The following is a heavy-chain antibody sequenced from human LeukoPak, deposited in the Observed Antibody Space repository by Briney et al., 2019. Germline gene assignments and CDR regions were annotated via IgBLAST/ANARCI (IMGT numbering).Heavy chain of an antibody. D-gene: IGHD2-15*01. V-gene: IGHV3-66*01. Sequence: GGSLRLSCAASEFTVSSNYMSWVRQAPGKGLEWVSIIYTTGGKYYADSVKGRFTISRDNSKHTLYLQMNSLKTEDTAVCYCTTDTQCGGSCYWNWFDPWGQGTLVTVSS. J-gene: IGHJ5*02. CDR3: TTDTQCGGSCYWNWFDP. CDR2: IYTTGGK. CDR1: EFTVSSNY.